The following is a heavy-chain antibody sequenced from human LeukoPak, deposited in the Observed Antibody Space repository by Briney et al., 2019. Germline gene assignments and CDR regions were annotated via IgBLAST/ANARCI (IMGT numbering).Heavy chain of an antibody. CDR1: GFSFSDYA. CDR3: ARNKPITAFFGMDV. Sequence: PGGSLRLSCAASGFSFSDYALHWVRQAPGKGLEWVAVISYGGTKEYYADSVKGRFTISKDNSKNTRYLQMNSLRHEDTAVYYCARNKPITAFFGMDVWGQGTTVIVSS. J-gene: IGHJ6*02. D-gene: IGHD6-6*01. V-gene: IGHV3-30*04. CDR2: ISYGGTKE.